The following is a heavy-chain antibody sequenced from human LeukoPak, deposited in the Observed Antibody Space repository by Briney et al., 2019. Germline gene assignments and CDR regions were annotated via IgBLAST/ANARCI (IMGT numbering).Heavy chain of an antibody. Sequence: SETLSLTCTVSCGSLSRGGNYWSWIREHPGKGLEWIGYIYYSGSTYYNPSLKSRVTISLDTSKNQFSLKLTSVTAADTAVYYCARYWRSLDYFDYWGQGTLVTVSS. CDR3: ARYWRSLDYFDY. CDR2: IYYSGST. V-gene: IGHV4-31*03. CDR1: CGSLSRGGNY. J-gene: IGHJ4*02. D-gene: IGHD3-3*01.